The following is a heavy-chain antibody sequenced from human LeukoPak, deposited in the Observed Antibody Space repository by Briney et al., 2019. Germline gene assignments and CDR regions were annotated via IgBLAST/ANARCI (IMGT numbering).Heavy chain of an antibody. CDR2: ISGSGGST. D-gene: IGHD2-2*02. Sequence: PGGSLRLSCAASGFTFSSYAMSWVRQAPGKGLEWVSAISGSGGSTYYADSVKGRFTISRDNSKNTLYLQMNSLRAEDTAVYYCARVGDCSSTSCYNFDYWGQGTLVTVSS. CDR1: GFTFSSYA. V-gene: IGHV3-23*01. CDR3: ARVGDCSSTSCYNFDY. J-gene: IGHJ4*02.